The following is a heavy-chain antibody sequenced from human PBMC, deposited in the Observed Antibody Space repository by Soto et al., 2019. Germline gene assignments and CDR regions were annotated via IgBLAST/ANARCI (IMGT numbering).Heavy chain of an antibody. J-gene: IGHJ6*03. Sequence: PSETLSLTCTVSGGSISSGGYYWSWIRQHPGKGLEWIGYIYYSGSTYYNPSLKSRVTISVDTSKNQFSLKLSSVTAADTAVYYCARAITGTTPYYYYYMDVWRKGTTVTVSS. V-gene: IGHV4-31*03. CDR1: GGSISSGGYY. CDR2: IYYSGST. D-gene: IGHD1-20*01. CDR3: ARAITGTTPYYYYYMDV.